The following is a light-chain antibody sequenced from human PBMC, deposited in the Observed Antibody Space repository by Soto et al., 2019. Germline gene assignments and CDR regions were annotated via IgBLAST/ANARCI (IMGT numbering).Light chain of an antibody. V-gene: IGLV1-44*01. CDR1: SSNIGSNT. CDR3: AACDDSLNGVV. J-gene: IGLJ7*01. Sequence: QSVLTQPPSASGTPGQRVTISCSGSSSNIGSNTVSWYQQFPGTAPKLFVHSDHQRPSGVPDRFSGSKSGTSASLAISGLQSEDEADYYCAACDDSLNGVVFGGGTQLTVL. CDR2: SDH.